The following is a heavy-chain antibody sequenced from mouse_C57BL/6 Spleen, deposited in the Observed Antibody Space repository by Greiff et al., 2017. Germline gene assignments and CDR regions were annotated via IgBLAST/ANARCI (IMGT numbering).Heavy chain of an antibody. V-gene: IGHV1-52*01. CDR1: GYTFTSYW. J-gene: IGHJ3*01. Sequence: QVQLQQSGAELVRPGSSVKLSCKASGYTFTSYWMHWVKQRPIQGLEWIGNIDPSDSETHYNQKFKDKATLTVDKSSSPAYMQLSSLASEDSAVYCWASAGGDYAFADWGKGTLVTVSA. D-gene: IGHD2-4*01. CDR3: ASAGGDYAFAD. CDR2: IDPSDSET.